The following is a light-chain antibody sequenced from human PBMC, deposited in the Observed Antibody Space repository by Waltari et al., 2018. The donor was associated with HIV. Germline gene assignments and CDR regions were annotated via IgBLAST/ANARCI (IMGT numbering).Light chain of an antibody. J-gene: IGKJ5*01. V-gene: IGKV1-16*02. CDR3: QQYKSYPIT. CDR1: QGINNY. CDR2: DAS. Sequence: DIHLTQSPSSLSASVGDRVTITCRASQGINNYLVWFQQKPGRAPKVLMYDASSLQGGVPSKFSGSGSGTDFNLTIRSLQPEDFATYYCQQYKSYPITFGQGTRLEIK.